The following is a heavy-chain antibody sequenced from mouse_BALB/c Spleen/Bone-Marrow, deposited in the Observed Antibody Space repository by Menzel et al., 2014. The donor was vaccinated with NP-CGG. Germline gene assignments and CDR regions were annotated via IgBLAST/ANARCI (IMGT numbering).Heavy chain of an antibody. D-gene: IGHD1-2*01. J-gene: IGHJ4*01. V-gene: IGHV1-84*02. CDR2: IYPGSGTT. Sequence: VQLVESGPELVKPGASVKISCKASGYTFNDYYISWVKQKPGQGLEWIGWIYPGSGTTKYNENFKGKATLTVDTSSSTAYIQLSSLTSEDTAVYFCARDYGYVDAMNYWGQGTSVTVSS. CDR3: ARDYGYVDAMNY. CDR1: GYTFNDYY.